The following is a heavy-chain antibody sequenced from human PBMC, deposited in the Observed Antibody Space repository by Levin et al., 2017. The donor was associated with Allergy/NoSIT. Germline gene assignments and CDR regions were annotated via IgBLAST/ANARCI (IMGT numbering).Heavy chain of an antibody. V-gene: IGHV3-23*01. CDR3: AKRLGDSSSWLGY. D-gene: IGHD6-13*01. CDR2: ISGSGGST. J-gene: IGHJ4*02. Sequence: GESLKISCAASGFTFSSYAMSWVRQAPGKGLEWVSAISGSGGSTYYADSVKGRFTISRDNSKNTLYLQMNSLRAEDTAVYYCAKRLGDSSSWLGYWGQGTLVTVSS. CDR1: GFTFSSYA.